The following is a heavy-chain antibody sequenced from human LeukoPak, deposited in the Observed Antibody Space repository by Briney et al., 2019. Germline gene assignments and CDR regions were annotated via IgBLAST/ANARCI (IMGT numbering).Heavy chain of an antibody. CDR3: ARDSHYSGYDFWLYY. D-gene: IGHD5-12*01. V-gene: IGHV3-48*04. J-gene: IGHJ4*02. CDR2: ISSSSSTI. CDR1: GLTFSSYW. Sequence: PGGSLRLSCAASGLTFSSYWMHWVRQAPGKGLEWVSYISSSSSTIYYADSVKGRFTISRDNAKNSLYLQMNSLRAEDTAVYYCARDSHYSGYDFWLYYWGQGTLVTVSS.